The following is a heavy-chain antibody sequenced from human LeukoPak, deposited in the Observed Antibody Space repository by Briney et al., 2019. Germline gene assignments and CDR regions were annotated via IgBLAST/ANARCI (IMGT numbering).Heavy chain of an antibody. D-gene: IGHD3-3*01. CDR2: IYTSGST. CDR1: GGSISSGSYY. J-gene: IGHJ5*02. Sequence: SETLSLTCTVSGGSISSGSYYWSWIRQPAGKGLEWIGRIYTSGSTNYNPSLKSRVTISVDTSKNQFSLKLSSVTAADTAVYYCARDGYDFWSGYSPFDLWGQGTLVTVSS. CDR3: ARDGYDFWSGYSPFDL. V-gene: IGHV4-61*02.